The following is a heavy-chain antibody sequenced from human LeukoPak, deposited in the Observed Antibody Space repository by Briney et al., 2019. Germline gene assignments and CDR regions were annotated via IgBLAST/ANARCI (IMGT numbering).Heavy chain of an antibody. D-gene: IGHD3-22*01. CDR1: GGSISSYY. Sequence: PSETLPLTCTVSGGSISSYYWSWIRQPPGKGLEWIGYIYYSGSTNYNPSLKSRVTISVDTSKNQFSLKLSSVTAADTAVYYCAAHYYDSSGYYYGFDYWGQGTLVTVSS. CDR2: IYYSGST. CDR3: AAHYYDSSGYYYGFDY. V-gene: IGHV4-59*08. J-gene: IGHJ4*02.